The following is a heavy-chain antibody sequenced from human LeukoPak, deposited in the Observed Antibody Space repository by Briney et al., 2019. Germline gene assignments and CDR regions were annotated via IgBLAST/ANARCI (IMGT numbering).Heavy chain of an antibody. Sequence: PGGSLRLSCAASGFTFSTYSMNWVRQAPGKGLVWVSRINTDGSSTSYADSVKGRFTISRDNAKNTLYLQMNSLRAEDTAVYYCARDIEQLVLDYWGQGTLVTVSS. CDR3: ARDIEQLVLDY. V-gene: IGHV3-74*01. D-gene: IGHD6-6*01. CDR1: GFTFSTYS. J-gene: IGHJ4*02. CDR2: INTDGSST.